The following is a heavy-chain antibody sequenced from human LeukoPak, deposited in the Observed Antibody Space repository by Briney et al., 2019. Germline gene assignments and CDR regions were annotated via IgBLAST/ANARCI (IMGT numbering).Heavy chain of an antibody. D-gene: IGHD4-17*01. J-gene: IGHJ4*02. CDR2: IYYSGST. CDR3: AGGPTTVTRAFDY. CDR1: GGSISTYY. Sequence: TSETLSLTCTVSGGSISTYYWSWIRQPPGKGLEWIGYIYYSGSTNYNPSLKSRVTISVDTSKKQFSLKLRSVTAADTAVYYCAGGPTTVTRAFDYWGQGTLVTVSS. V-gene: IGHV4-59*12.